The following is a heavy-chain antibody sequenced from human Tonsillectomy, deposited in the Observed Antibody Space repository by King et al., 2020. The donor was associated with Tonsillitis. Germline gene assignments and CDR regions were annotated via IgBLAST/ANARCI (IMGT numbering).Heavy chain of an antibody. Sequence: QLVQSGAEVKKPGASVKVSCKASGYTFTSYGISWVRQAPGQGLEWMGWISAYNGNTNYAQKLQGRVTMTTDTSTSTAYMELRSLRSDDTAVYYCARALGTLYYDILTGSLNWFDPWGQGTLVTVSS. CDR1: GYTFTSYG. V-gene: IGHV1-18*01. CDR2: ISAYNGNT. CDR3: ARALGTLYYDILTGSLNWFDP. J-gene: IGHJ5*02. D-gene: IGHD3-9*01.